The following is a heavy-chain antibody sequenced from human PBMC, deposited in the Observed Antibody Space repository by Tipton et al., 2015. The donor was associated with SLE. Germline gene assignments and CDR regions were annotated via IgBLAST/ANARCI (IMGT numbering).Heavy chain of an antibody. CDR2: ISYGGGT. CDR1: GGSISSNY. Sequence: TLSLTCSVSGGSISSNYWIWIRQPPGKGLEWIGYISYGGGTNYNPSLKSRVTISVDTSKNQFSLRLSSVTAADTAVYYCARGYKQLSRQWLATVYMDVWGKGTTVTVS. J-gene: IGHJ6*03. CDR3: ARGYKQLSRQWLATVYMDV. V-gene: IGHV4-59*12. D-gene: IGHD6-19*01.